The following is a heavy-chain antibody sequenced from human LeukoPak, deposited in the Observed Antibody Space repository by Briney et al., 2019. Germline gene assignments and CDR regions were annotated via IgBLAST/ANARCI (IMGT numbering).Heavy chain of an antibody. CDR1: GFTFSSYS. V-gene: IGHV3-21*01. J-gene: IGHJ4*02. Sequence: GGSLRLSCAASGFTFSSYSMNWVRQAPGKGLEWVSSISSSSSYIYYADSVKGRFTISRDDAKNSLYLQMNSLRAEDTAVYYCARDPGATTGYWGQGTLVTVSS. CDR3: ARDPGATTGY. D-gene: IGHD1-26*01. CDR2: ISSSSSYI.